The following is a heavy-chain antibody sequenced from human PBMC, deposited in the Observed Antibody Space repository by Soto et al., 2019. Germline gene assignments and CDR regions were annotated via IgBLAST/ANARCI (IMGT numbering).Heavy chain of an antibody. CDR2: INAGNGNT. CDR3: ARDCTGGSCYSRYDY. D-gene: IGHD2-15*01. J-gene: IGHJ4*02. V-gene: IGHV1-3*01. Sequence: QVQLVQSGAEVKKPGASVKVSCKASGYTFTSYAIHWVRQAPGQRLEWMGWINAGNGNTRYSEKFQGRVTITRDTSACTAYMELSSLISEDTAVYYCARDCTGGSCYSRYDYWCQGILATVSS. CDR1: GYTFTSYA.